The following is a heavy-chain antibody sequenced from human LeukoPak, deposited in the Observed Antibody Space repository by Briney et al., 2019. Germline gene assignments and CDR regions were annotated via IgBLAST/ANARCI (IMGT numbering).Heavy chain of an antibody. CDR1: GDSVSSKIVA. J-gene: IGHJ4*02. V-gene: IGHV6-1*01. Sequence: SQTLSLTCAISGDSVSSKIVAWNWIRQSPSRGLEWLGRTYYRSKWYYDYAVSMKSRITINPDTSKNQFSLQLNSVTPEDTAVYYCARGAVAKFDYWGRGTLVTVSS. CDR2: TYYRSKWYY. CDR3: ARGAVAKFDY. D-gene: IGHD6-19*01.